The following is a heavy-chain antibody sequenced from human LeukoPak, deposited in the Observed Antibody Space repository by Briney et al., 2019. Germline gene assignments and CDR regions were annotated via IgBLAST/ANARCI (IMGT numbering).Heavy chain of an antibody. Sequence: GGSLRLSCAASGFPFSTYAMSWVRQAPGKGLEWVSSIRGSDGSTYYADSVKGRFAISRDNSKNTLYLQMNSLRAEDTAVYYCAKDVYGDYGGLDYWGQGTLVTVSS. D-gene: IGHD4-17*01. J-gene: IGHJ4*02. CDR3: AKDVYGDYGGLDY. V-gene: IGHV3-23*01. CDR1: GFPFSTYA. CDR2: IRGSDGST.